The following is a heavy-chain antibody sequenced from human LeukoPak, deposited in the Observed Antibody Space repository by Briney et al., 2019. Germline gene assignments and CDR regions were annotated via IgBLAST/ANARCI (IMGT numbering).Heavy chain of an antibody. J-gene: IGHJ4*02. Sequence: GGSLRPSCAASGFTFSSYGMHWVRQAPGKGLEWVAVLWYDGSNKYYADSVKGRFTISRDNSKNTLYLQMNSLRAEDTAIYYCARDQSITGTTFHGFDYWGQGTLVTVSS. V-gene: IGHV3-33*01. CDR3: ARDQSITGTTFHGFDY. D-gene: IGHD1-7*01. CDR1: GFTFSSYG. CDR2: LWYDGSNK.